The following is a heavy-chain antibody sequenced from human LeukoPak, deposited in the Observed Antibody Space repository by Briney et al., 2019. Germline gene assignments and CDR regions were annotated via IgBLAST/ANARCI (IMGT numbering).Heavy chain of an antibody. CDR3: AKLGVTVGYTPGAY. D-gene: IGHD3-16*02. J-gene: IGHJ4*02. Sequence: ASVKVSYLPSGYSFPSYGISGVRQAPGQGLEWMGWISTYAGNTNYAQKVQDRVTMTTDSSTNTAYMELRSLTSDDTAVYYCAKLGVTVGYTPGAYWGQGTLVTVSS. CDR1: GYSFPSYG. V-gene: IGHV1-18*04. CDR2: ISTYAGNT.